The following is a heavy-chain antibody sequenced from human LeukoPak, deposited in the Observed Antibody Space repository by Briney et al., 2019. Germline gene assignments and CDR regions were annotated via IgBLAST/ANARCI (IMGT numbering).Heavy chain of an antibody. V-gene: IGHV3-43*01. J-gene: IGHJ4*02. CDR2: ITWDSGTT. Sequence: GGSLRLSCAASGFTFDDYTMHWVRQAPGKSLEWVSLITWDSGTTYYKDSVKGRFTISRDNSKNSLYLQMNSLRTEATALYYCAKGYSSGWYPFDYWGQGTLVTVSS. CDR1: GFTFDDYT. CDR3: AKGYSSGWYPFDY. D-gene: IGHD6-19*01.